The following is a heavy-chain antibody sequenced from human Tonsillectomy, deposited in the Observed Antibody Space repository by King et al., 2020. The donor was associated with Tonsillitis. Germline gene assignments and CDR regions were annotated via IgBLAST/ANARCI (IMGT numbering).Heavy chain of an antibody. CDR1: GFTFSSYN. J-gene: IGHJ5*02. CDR2: ISSTSSTI. Sequence: VQLVESGGGLVQPGGSPRLSCAASGFTFSSYNLNWVRQAPGKGLEWVSYISSTSSTIYYADSVKGRFTISRDNAKNSLYLQMNSLRAEDTAVYYCARDARPIFGVVTPFDPWGQGTLVTVSS. D-gene: IGHD3-3*01. CDR3: ARDARPIFGVVTPFDP. V-gene: IGHV3-48*01.